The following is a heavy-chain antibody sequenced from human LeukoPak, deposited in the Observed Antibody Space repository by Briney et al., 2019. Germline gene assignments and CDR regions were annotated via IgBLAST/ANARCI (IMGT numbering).Heavy chain of an antibody. CDR1: GGTFSSYA. Sequence: SVKVSCKASGGTFSSYAISWVRQAPGQGLEWMGGIIPIFGTANYAQKFQGRVTITADESASTAYMELSSLRSEDTAVYYCAGDGNSDYYYYGMDVWGQGTTVTVSS. CDR3: AGDGNSDYYYYGMDV. CDR2: IIPIFGTA. J-gene: IGHJ6*02. V-gene: IGHV1-69*13. D-gene: IGHD4-23*01.